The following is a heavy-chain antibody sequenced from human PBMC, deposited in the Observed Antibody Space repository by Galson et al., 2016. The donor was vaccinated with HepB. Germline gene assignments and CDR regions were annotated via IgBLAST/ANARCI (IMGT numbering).Heavy chain of an antibody. CDR2: IIPMFDTP. CDR3: ARRYNTTWIGSFKDWYFDV. Sequence: SVKVSCKASGGTFSVYSINWVRQAPGQGLEWMGGIIPMFDTPRYSHKFGGRVTISADDSTGTAYMELRSLRYEDTALYYCARRYNTTWIGSFKDWYFDVWGRGTLVTVSS. D-gene: IGHD1-14*01. V-gene: IGHV1-69*13. J-gene: IGHJ2*01. CDR1: GGTFSVYS.